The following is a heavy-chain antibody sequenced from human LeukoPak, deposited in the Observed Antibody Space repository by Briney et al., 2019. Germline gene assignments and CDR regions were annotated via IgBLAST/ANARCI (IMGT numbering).Heavy chain of an antibody. V-gene: IGHV3-23*01. CDR2: ISGSGSGGST. J-gene: IGHJ6*03. Sequence: GGSLRLSCAASGFTFSSSAMSWVRQAPGKGLEWVSSISGSGSGGSTYYADSVKGRFTISRDNSKNTLYLQMNSLRAEDTAVYYCARVTTVTTPYYYYYMDVWGKGTTVTVSS. CDR3: ARVTTVTTPYYYYYMDV. D-gene: IGHD4-17*01. CDR1: GFTFSSSA.